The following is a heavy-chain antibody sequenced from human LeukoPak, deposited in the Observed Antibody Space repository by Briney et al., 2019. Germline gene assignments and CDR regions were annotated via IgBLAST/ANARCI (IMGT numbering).Heavy chain of an antibody. J-gene: IGHJ5*02. V-gene: IGHV1-18*01. CDR2: ISAYNGNT. D-gene: IGHD6-13*01. CDR1: GYTFTSYG. CDR3: AREGDGDSSSLSNNLFHP. Sequence: GASVKVSCKASGYTFTSYGISWVRQAPGQGLEWMEWISAYNGNTNYAQKLQGRVTMTTDTSTSTAYMELRSLRSDDTAVYFCAREGDGDSSSLSNNLFHPWGQGTLVTVSS.